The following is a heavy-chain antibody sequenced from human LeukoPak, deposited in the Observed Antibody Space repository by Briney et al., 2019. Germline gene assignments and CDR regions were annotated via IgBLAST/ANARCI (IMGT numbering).Heavy chain of an antibody. D-gene: IGHD6-19*01. Sequence: PGGSLRLSSSASGFTFSSYAMYWVRQAPGKGLEYVSGISSNGGSTYYADSVKGRFTISRDNSKNTLYLQMSSLRAEDTAVYYCVKITSSSGSDYWGQGTLVTVSS. CDR2: ISSNGGST. CDR3: VKITSSSGSDY. J-gene: IGHJ4*02. CDR1: GFTFSSYA. V-gene: IGHV3-64D*09.